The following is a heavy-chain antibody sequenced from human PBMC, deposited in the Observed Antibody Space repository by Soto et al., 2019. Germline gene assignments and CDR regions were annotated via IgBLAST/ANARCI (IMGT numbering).Heavy chain of an antibody. CDR2: INPGNGTT. CDR3: AREELDY. D-gene: IGHD1-1*01. CDR1: GGTFSSYA. V-gene: IGHV1-3*01. Sequence: GASVKVSCKASGGTFSSYAISWVRQAPGRGLEWMGWINPGNGTTKYSQQFQGRVIIDRDTSASTAYMELSSPRVEDTAIYYCAREELDYWGQGTLVTVSS. J-gene: IGHJ4*02.